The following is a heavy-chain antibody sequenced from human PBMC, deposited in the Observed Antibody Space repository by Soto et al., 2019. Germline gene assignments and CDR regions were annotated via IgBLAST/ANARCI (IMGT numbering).Heavy chain of an antibody. J-gene: IGHJ3*01. D-gene: IGHD1-26*01. CDR3: ARGCIGDVNDAFVV. V-gene: IGHV3-74*01. CDR2: IKSYGSST. CDR1: GFTFSGYW. Sequence: PGGSLRLSGTASGFTFSGYWMHWVRQAPGKGLVWVSRIKSYGSSTTYADSGKGRFTISRENAESTRYFQSNSLRAEDTAIYYCARGCIGDVNDAFVVWCPGTMVTV.